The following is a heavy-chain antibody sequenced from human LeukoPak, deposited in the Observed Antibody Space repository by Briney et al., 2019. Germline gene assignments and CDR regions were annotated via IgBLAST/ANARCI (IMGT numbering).Heavy chain of an antibody. V-gene: IGHV4-39*01. Sequence: SETLSLTCTVSGGSISSSSYYWGWIRQPPGKGLEWIGSIYYSGSTYYNPSLKSRVTISVDTSKNQFSLKLSSVTAVDTAVYYCARHEYWGPAGGFDYWGQGTLVTVSS. CDR1: GGSISSSSYY. CDR3: ARHEYWGPAGGFDY. CDR2: IYYSGST. D-gene: IGHD3-16*01. J-gene: IGHJ4*01.